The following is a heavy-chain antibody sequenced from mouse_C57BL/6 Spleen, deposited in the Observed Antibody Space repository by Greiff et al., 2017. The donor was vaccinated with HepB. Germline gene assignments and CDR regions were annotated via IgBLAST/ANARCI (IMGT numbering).Heavy chain of an antibody. CDR3: ARAGGYYYFDY. Sequence: VQLKESGPGMVKPSQSLSLTCTVTGYSITSGYDWHWIRHFPGNKLEWMGYISYSGSTNYNPSLKSRISITHDTSKNHFFLKLNSVTTEDTATYYCARAGGYYYFDYWGQGTTLTVSS. CDR2: ISYSGST. V-gene: IGHV3-1*01. J-gene: IGHJ2*01. CDR1: GYSITSGYD. D-gene: IGHD2-3*01.